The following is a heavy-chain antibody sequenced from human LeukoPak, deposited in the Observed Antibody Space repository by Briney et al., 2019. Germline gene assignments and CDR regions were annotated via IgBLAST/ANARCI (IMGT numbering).Heavy chain of an antibody. Sequence: SETLSLTCAVHGGSFSGYYLSWIRQAPGKGLEWIGEIYQTGSTNYNPSLKSRGTLSLDTSKNQFSLKLSSVTAAATAVYYCAARRKWLPSRASYAYWGQGTLVTVSS. CDR1: GGSFSGYY. CDR2: IYQTGST. V-gene: IGHV4-34*01. CDR3: AARRKWLPSRASYAY. D-gene: IGHD5-24*01. J-gene: IGHJ4*02.